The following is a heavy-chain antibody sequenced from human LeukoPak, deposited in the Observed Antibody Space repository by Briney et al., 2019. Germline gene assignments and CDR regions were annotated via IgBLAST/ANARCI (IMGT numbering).Heavy chain of an antibody. CDR1: GFTVSSNY. CDR3: AKDLHYGSADY. D-gene: IGHD3-10*01. Sequence: GGSLRLSCAASGFTVSSNYMSWVRQAPGKGLEWVSVTYSNGRTYYADSVKGRFTISRDNAKNALYLQMNSLRAEDTAVYYCAKDLHYGSADYWGQGTLVTVSS. J-gene: IGHJ4*02. V-gene: IGHV3-53*01. CDR2: TYSNGRT.